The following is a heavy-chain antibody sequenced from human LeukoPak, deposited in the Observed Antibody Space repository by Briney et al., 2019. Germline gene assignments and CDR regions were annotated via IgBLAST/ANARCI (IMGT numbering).Heavy chain of an antibody. CDR3: ASMSSSRAGMDV. V-gene: IGHV3-30-3*01. CDR2: ISYDGSNK. CDR1: GFTFSSYA. D-gene: IGHD6-13*01. Sequence: PGGSLRLSCAASGFTFSSYAMHWVRQAPGKGLEWVAVISYDGSNKYYADSVKGRFTISRDNSKNTLYLQMNSLRAEDTAVYYCASMSSSRAGMDVWGQGTTVTVSS. J-gene: IGHJ6*02.